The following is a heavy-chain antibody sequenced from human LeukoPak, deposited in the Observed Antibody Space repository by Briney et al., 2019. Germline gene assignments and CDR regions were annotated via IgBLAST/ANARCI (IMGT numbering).Heavy chain of an antibody. CDR2: IREDGSEK. J-gene: IGHJ5*02. D-gene: IGHD1-1*01. Sequence: GGSLRLSCAASGFTFSSYWMSWVRQAPGKGLEWVANIREDGSEKYYVDSVRGRFTISRDNAKNSLYLQMNSLRAEDTAVYYCVIGKIQLWPLGQGTLVTVSS. V-gene: IGHV3-7*05. CDR1: GFTFSSYW. CDR3: VIGKIQLWP.